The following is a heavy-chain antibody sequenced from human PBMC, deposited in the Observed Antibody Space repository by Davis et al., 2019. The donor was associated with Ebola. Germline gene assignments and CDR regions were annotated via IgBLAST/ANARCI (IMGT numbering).Heavy chain of an antibody. V-gene: IGHV3-23*01. Sequence: PGGSLRLSCAASGFTFNNYAMNWVRQAPGKGLEWVSGISGSGDSTYYADSVKGRFTISRDNSKSTLSLQMNSLRAEDTAVFYCAKAVGNSGWYNFGYWGQGTLVTVSS. CDR3: AKAVGNSGWYNFGY. D-gene: IGHD6-19*01. J-gene: IGHJ4*02. CDR2: ISGSGDST. CDR1: GFTFNNYA.